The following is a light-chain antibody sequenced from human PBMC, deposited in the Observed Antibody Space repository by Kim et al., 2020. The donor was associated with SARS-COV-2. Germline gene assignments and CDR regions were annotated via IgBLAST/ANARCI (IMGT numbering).Light chain of an antibody. CDR2: RDN. J-gene: IGLJ3*02. CDR3: AAWDYGLNSPV. V-gene: IGLV1-44*01. CDR1: NSHIRTNA. Sequence: SVPSACSGSNSHIRTNASHRYHKVRGPPSPLHIYRDNPRPTGVPVRFSGSKAGTAASLAISGLQCENEADYYCAAWDYGLNSPVFGGGTQLTVL.